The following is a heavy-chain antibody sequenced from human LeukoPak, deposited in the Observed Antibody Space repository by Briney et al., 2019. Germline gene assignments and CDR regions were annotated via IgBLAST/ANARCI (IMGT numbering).Heavy chain of an antibody. Sequence: PGGSLRLSCAASGFTFSRYSINWVRQAPGKGLEWVSSISGSSTYIFYADSVKGRFTISRDNAKNSLYLQMNSLRAEDTAVYYCARASDEGPFDMWGQGTMVTVSS. V-gene: IGHV3-21*01. J-gene: IGHJ3*02. CDR1: GFTFSRYS. CDR2: ISGSSTYI. CDR3: ARASDEGPFDM.